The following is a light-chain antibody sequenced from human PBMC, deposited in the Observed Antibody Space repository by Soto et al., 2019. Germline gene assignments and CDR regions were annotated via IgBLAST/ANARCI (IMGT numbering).Light chain of an antibody. CDR1: SSNIGSHT. J-gene: IGLJ2*01. CDR2: SNN. CDR3: AACDDSLNGRVV. Sequence: QAVLTQPPSASGTPGQRVTISCSGSSSNIGSHTVNWYQQLPGTAPKLLIYSNNQRPSGVPDRFSGSKSGTSASLAISGLQSEDEADYYCAACDDSLNGRVVFGGGTQLTVL. V-gene: IGLV1-44*01.